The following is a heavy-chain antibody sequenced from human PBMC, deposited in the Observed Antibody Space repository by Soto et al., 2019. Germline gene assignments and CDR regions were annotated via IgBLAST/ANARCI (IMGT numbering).Heavy chain of an antibody. V-gene: IGHV4-61*01. J-gene: IGHJ4*02. CDR2: IYYSGSI. D-gene: IGHD6-6*01. Sequence: SETLSLTCSVSGGSVSSGSYYWIWIRQPPGKGLEWIGYIYYSGSIDYNPSLKSRVTISTDTSKTQFSLTMSSVTAADTAVYYCARYSSSSVFDYWGQGTLVTVSS. CDR3: ARYSSSSVFDY. CDR1: GGSVSSGSYY.